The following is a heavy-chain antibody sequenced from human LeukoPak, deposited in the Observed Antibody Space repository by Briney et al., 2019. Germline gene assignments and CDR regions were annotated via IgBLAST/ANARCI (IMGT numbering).Heavy chain of an antibody. Sequence: SVKVSCKASGYTFTSYDINWVRQATGQGLEWMGWMNPNSGNTGYAQKFQGRVTMTRNTSISTAYMELSSLRSEDTAVYYCARGLRTVRTPNRYYYYYMDVWGKGTTVTVSS. CDR1: GYTFTSYD. D-gene: IGHD4-11*01. V-gene: IGHV1-8*01. CDR3: ARGLRTVRTPNRYYYYYMDV. J-gene: IGHJ6*03. CDR2: MNPNSGNT.